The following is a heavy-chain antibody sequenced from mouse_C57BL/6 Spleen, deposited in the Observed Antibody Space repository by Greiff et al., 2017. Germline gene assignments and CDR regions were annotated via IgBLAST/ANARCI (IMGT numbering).Heavy chain of an antibody. Sequence: EVMLVESGEGLVKPGGSLKLSCAASGFTFSSYAMSWVRQTPEKRLEWVAYISSGGDYIYYADTVKGRFTISRDNARNTLYLQMSSLKSEDTAMYYCARERGYYYGSSHYFDYWGQGTTLTVSS. D-gene: IGHD1-1*01. V-gene: IGHV5S21*01. CDR2: ISSGGDYI. CDR3: ARERGYYYGSSHYFDY. CDR1: GFTFSSYA. J-gene: IGHJ2*01.